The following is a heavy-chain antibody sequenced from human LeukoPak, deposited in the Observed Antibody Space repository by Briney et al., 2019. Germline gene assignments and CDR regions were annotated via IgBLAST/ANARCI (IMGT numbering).Heavy chain of an antibody. V-gene: IGHV3-30*18. J-gene: IGHJ4*02. CDR2: ISYDGSNK. Sequence: GGSLRLSCAASGFTFSSYGMHWFRQAPGKGLEWVAVISYDGSNKYYADSVKGRFTISRDNSKNTLYLQMNSLRAEDTAVYYCAKDGYRGIQLDYWGQGTLVTVSS. CDR1: GFTFSSYG. D-gene: IGHD5-18*01. CDR3: AKDGYRGIQLDY.